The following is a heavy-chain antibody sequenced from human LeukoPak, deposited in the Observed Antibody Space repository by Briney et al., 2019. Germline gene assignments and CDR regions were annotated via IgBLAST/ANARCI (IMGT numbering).Heavy chain of an antibody. CDR1: GYIFTGNY. Sequence: ASVKVSCKASGYIFTGNYMHWVRQAPGQGLEWMGIINPSGGSTSYAQKFQGRVTMTRDTSTSTVYMELSSLRSEDTAVYYCARDHAGYDQPGYGMDVWGQGTTVTVSS. CDR2: INPSGGST. D-gene: IGHD1-14*01. J-gene: IGHJ6*02. CDR3: ARDHAGYDQPGYGMDV. V-gene: IGHV1-46*01.